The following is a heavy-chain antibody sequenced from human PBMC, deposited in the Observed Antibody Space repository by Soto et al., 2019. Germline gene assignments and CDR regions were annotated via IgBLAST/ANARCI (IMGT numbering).Heavy chain of an antibody. V-gene: IGHV2-5*02. CDR1: GFSLSTSGVG. J-gene: IGHJ3*02. CDR3: AHIRQNLDAFDI. CDR2: IYWDDDK. Sequence: QITLKESGPTLVKPTQTLTLTCTFSGFSLSTSGVGVGWIRQPPGKALEWLALIYWDDDKDYSPSLKSRLTITKDTSKNQVVLAMTNMDPVDTATYYCAHIRQNLDAFDIWGQWTLVTVSS.